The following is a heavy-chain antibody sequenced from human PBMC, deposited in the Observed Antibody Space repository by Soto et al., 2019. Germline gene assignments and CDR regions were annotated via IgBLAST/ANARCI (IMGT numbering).Heavy chain of an antibody. V-gene: IGHV3-53*01. Sequence: PGGSRRLSCVASGLTVRCKKYITWVRQAQGKGPEFLSCVYDLDCTNYPDSVSGRFITSIDNSRTTIYLQMRYLRPQYTALYFYATWHLREHAYDIWGKGTMVTVSS. D-gene: IGHD5-12*01. J-gene: IGHJ3*02. CDR1: GLTVRCKKY. CDR3: ATWHLREHAYDI. CDR2: VYDLDCT.